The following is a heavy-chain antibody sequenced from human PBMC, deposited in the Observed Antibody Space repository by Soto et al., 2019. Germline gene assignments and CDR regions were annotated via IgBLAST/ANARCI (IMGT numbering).Heavy chain of an antibody. D-gene: IGHD3-10*01. CDR1: GGTFSSYA. Sequence: ASVKVSCKASGGTFSSYAISWVRQAPGQGLEWMGGIIPIFGTANYAQKFQGRVTITADESTSTAYMELSSLKSEDTAVYYCARGRYYYGSGSRLYHGMDVWGQGTTVTVSS. CDR3: ARGRYYYGSGSRLYHGMDV. V-gene: IGHV1-69*13. J-gene: IGHJ6*02. CDR2: IIPIFGTA.